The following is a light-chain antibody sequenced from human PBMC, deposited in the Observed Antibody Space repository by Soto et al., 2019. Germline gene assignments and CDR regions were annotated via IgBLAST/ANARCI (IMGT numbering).Light chain of an antibody. CDR1: QSISSW. CDR2: DAS. Sequence: DIQMTQSPSTLSASVGDRVTITCRASQSISSWLAWYQQKPGKVPKLLIYDASSLESGVPSRFSGSGSGTEFTLNISSLQPDDFATYYCQHYNSSWTVGHGTNVDIX. CDR3: QHYNSSWT. J-gene: IGKJ3*01. V-gene: IGKV1-5*01.